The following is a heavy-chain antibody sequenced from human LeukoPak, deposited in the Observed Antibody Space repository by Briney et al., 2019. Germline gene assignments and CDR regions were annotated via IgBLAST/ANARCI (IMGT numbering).Heavy chain of an antibody. CDR1: GGSISSYY. Sequence: SETLSLTCTVSGGSISSYYWSWIRQPPGKGLEWIGYIYYSGSTNYNPSLKSRVTISVDTSKNQFSLKLSSVAAADTAVYYCARHSGRLWFGELSPIDYWGQGTLVTVSS. CDR2: IYYSGST. D-gene: IGHD3-10*01. CDR3: ARHSGRLWFGELSPIDY. V-gene: IGHV4-59*08. J-gene: IGHJ4*02.